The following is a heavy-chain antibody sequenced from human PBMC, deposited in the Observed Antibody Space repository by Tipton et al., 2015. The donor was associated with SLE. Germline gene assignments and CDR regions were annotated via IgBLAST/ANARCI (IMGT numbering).Heavy chain of an antibody. J-gene: IGHJ3*02. V-gene: IGHV3-9*01. Sequence: SLRLSCAASGFTFDDYAMPWVRQAPGKGLEWVSGISWNSGSIGYADSVKGRFTISRDNAKNSLYLQMNSLRAEDTALYYCARGVLRCLEWAFDIWGQGTKVTVAS. CDR1: GFTFDDYA. CDR3: ARGVLRCLEWAFDI. D-gene: IGHD3-3*01. CDR2: ISWNSGSI.